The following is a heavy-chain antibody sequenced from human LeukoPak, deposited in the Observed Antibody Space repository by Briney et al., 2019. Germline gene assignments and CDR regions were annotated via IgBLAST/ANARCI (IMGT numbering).Heavy chain of an antibody. CDR2: IYHSGST. V-gene: IGHV4-38-2*02. Sequence: LETLSLTCTVSHYSISSNYYWGWIRQPPGKGLEWIGGIYHSGSTYYNPSLKSRVTISVDTSKNQFSLKLTSVTAADTAVYYCARSSGYMSYWGQGTLVTVSS. CDR3: ARSSGYMSY. D-gene: IGHD3-22*01. J-gene: IGHJ4*02. CDR1: HYSISSNYY.